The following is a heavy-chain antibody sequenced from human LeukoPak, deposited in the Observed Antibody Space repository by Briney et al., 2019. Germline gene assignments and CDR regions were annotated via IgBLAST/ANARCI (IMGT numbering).Heavy chain of an antibody. V-gene: IGHV3-23*01. D-gene: IGHD6-13*01. CDR1: GFTFSGYA. Sequence: GGSLRLTCAASGFTFSGYAMSWVRHAPGKGLEWVSAISGSGGSTYYADSVKGRFTISRDNSKNTLYLQMNSLRAEDTAVYYCAKDTNTRYSSSWYPDYWGQGTLVTVSS. CDR3: AKDTNTRYSSSWYPDY. CDR2: ISGSGGST. J-gene: IGHJ4*02.